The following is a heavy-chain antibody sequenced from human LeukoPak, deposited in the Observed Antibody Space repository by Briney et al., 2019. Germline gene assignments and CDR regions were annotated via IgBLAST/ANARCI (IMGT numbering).Heavy chain of an antibody. CDR2: TFSGGNA. CDR1: GGSISCAIFY. Sequence: SETLSLTCSVSGGSISCAIFYWGWIRQPPGMGLEWIGSTFSGGNAYHNPSPKSRVTISVDTSKNQFSLKLISVTAADTAVYYCVRLLPSSGYVLGDWFDPWGQGTLVTVSS. J-gene: IGHJ5*02. CDR3: VRLLPSSGYVLGDWFDP. V-gene: IGHV4-39*01. D-gene: IGHD3-22*01.